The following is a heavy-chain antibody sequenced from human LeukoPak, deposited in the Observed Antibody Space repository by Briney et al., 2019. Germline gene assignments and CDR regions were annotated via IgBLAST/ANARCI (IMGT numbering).Heavy chain of an antibody. J-gene: IGHJ4*02. V-gene: IGHV3-74*01. CDR2: INDDETST. Sequence: PGGSLRLSCAASGFIFSSYWMSWVRQAPGKGLEWVSRINDDETSTTYAESVKGRFTISRDNAKNTLYMQVNSLRPEDTAVYYCATPYYYGSGSYWPFDHWGQGTLVTVSS. D-gene: IGHD3-10*01. CDR3: ATPYYYGSGSYWPFDH. CDR1: GFIFSSYW.